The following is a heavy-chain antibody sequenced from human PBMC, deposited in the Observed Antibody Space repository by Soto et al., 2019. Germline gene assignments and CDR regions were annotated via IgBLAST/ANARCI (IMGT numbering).Heavy chain of an antibody. CDR1: GFAFSAYA. J-gene: IGHJ4*02. V-gene: IGHV3-23*01. CDR2: IRDSDGGT. Sequence: EVHLLESGGGLVQPGGSLRLSCAASGFAFSAYAMTWVRQAPGKGLEWVSDIRDSDGGTHYADSVKGRFTISRDNAKNTLYLQMDRLRVEDAAVYYCAKGRTFFDFWGQGTLVTVSS. CDR3: AKGRTFFDF.